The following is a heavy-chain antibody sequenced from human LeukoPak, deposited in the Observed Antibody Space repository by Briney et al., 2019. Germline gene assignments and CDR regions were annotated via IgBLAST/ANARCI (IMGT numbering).Heavy chain of an antibody. CDR1: GYTFTGYY. Sequence: ASVKVSCKASGYTFTGYYMHWVRQAPGQGLEWVGRIDPNSGGTNYAQKFQGRVTMTRDTSISTAYMELSRLRSDDTAVYYCARGYSSQTDYWGQGTLVTVSS. D-gene: IGHD6-13*01. J-gene: IGHJ4*02. CDR2: IDPNSGGT. CDR3: ARGYSSQTDY. V-gene: IGHV1-2*06.